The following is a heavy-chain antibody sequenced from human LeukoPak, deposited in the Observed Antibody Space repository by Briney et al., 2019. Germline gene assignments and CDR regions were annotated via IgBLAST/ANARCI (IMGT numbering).Heavy chain of an antibody. CDR1: GYSISSGYY. Sequence: SETLSLTCTVSGYSISSGYYWGWIRQPPGKGLEWIGSIYHSGSTYYNPSLKSRVTISVDTSKNQFSLKLSSVTAADTAVYYCARVGRKPIWGQGTMVTVSS. CDR2: IYHSGST. J-gene: IGHJ3*02. CDR3: ARVGRKPI. V-gene: IGHV4-38-2*02.